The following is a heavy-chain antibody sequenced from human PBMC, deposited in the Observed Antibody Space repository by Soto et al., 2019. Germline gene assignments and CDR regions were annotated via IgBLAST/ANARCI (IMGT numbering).Heavy chain of an antibody. Sequence: QVQLVQSGAEVKKPGSSVKVSCKVSGGTFGSYTISWVRQAPGQGLEWMGRIIPILGIANYAQKFQGRVTITADKSTSTAYMELSSLRSEDTAVYYCARLRDSDGMDVWGQGTTVTVSS. J-gene: IGHJ6*02. V-gene: IGHV1-69*02. CDR3: ARLRDSDGMDV. CDR1: GGTFGSYT. D-gene: IGHD1-26*01. CDR2: IIPILGIA.